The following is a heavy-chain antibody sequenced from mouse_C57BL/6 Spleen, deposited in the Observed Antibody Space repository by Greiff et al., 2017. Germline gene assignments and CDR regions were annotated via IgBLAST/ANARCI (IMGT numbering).Heavy chain of an antibody. CDR2: INPSNGGT. CDR1: GYTFTSYW. V-gene: IGHV1-53*01. Sequence: QVQLQPPGTELVKPGASVKLSCKASGYTFTSYWMHWVKQRPGQGLEWIGNINPSNGGTNYNEKFKSKATLTVDKSSSTAYMQLSSLTSEDSAVYYCARWKLVHWYFDVWGTGTTVTVSS. D-gene: IGHD4-1*01. J-gene: IGHJ1*03. CDR3: ARWKLVHWYFDV.